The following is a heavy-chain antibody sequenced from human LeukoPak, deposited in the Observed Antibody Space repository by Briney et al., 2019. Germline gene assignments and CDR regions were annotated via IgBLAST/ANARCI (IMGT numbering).Heavy chain of an antibody. CDR2: ISGSGGST. J-gene: IGHJ4*02. D-gene: IGHD3-3*01. V-gene: IGHV3-23*01. CDR1: GFTFSSYA. CDR3: ARRHWSGYGYSDY. Sequence: GGSLRLSCAASGFTFSSYAMSWVRQAPGKGLEWVSAISGSGGSTYYADSVKGRFTISRDNAKNSLYLQMNSLRAEDTAVYYCARRHWSGYGYSDYWGQGTLVTVSS.